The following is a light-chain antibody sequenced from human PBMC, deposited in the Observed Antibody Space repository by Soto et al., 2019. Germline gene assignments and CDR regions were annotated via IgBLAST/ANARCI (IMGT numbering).Light chain of an antibody. Sequence: DVVFTQTTPTLSVTPGQPASISCKSSQDLLHIDGRTYLYWYLQKPGQPPQLLIYEVSNRFSGVPERFSGSGSGTDFTLTISRVEAEDVGVYYCMQSIRWWTFGQRTKVAIK. CDR3: MQSIRWWT. CDR1: QDLLHIDGRTY. V-gene: IGKV2D-29*01. CDR2: EVS. J-gene: IGKJ1*01.